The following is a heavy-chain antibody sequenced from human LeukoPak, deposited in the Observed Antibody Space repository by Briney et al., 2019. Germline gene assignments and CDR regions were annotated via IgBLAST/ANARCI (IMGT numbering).Heavy chain of an antibody. Sequence: SETLSLTCTVSGGSISSYYWSWIRQPPGKGLEWIGYIYYSGSTNYNPSLKSRVTISVDTSKNQFSLKLSSVTAADTAVYYCARETVTTGLGYWGQGTLVTVSS. CDR1: GGSISSYY. J-gene: IGHJ4*02. CDR2: IYYSGST. D-gene: IGHD4-17*01. CDR3: ARETVTTGLGY. V-gene: IGHV4-59*01.